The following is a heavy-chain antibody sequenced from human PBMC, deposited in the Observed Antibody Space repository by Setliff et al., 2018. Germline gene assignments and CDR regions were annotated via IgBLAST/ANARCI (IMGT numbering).Heavy chain of an antibody. J-gene: IGHJ5*02. CDR3: ARVRSPALLAITNNWFDP. CDR1: GYTFTSYY. Sequence: ASVKVSCKASGYTFTSYYMHWVRQATGQGLEWMGWMNPNSGNTGYAQKLQGRVTMTTDTSTSTAYMELRSRTSDDMAVYYCARVRSPALLAITNNWFDPWGKGTLVTVSS. V-gene: IGHV1-8*02. CDR2: MNPNSGNT. D-gene: IGHD3-3*01.